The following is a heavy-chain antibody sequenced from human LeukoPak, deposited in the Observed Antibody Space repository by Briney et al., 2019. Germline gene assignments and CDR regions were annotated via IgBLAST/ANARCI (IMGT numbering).Heavy chain of an antibody. CDR2: ISSYNGDT. CDR3: ARDRTRFDP. D-gene: IGHD1-14*01. J-gene: IGHJ5*02. V-gene: IGHV1-18*01. Sequence: ASVKVSCKASGYTFTNYGITWVRQAPGQGLEWMGWISSYNGDTDYAQRFQGRVTMTTDTSTTTAYMELRSLTSDDTAVYYCARDRTRFDPWGQGTLVTVSS. CDR1: GYTFTNYG.